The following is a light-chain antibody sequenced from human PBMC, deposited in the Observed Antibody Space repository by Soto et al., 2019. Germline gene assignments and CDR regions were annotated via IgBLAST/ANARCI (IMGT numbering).Light chain of an antibody. Sequence: EIVMTQSPATVSVSPGERVTLSCRASQSVDSNLAWYQQRPGQAPRLLIYGASTRATGVPARFSGSGSGIEFTLTISSLQSEDFTIYFCLQYYNWLITFGQGTRLEIE. J-gene: IGKJ5*01. CDR2: GAS. CDR3: LQYYNWLIT. V-gene: IGKV3-15*01. CDR1: QSVDSN.